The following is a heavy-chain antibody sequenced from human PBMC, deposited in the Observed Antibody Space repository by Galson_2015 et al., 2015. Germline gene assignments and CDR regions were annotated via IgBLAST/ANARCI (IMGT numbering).Heavy chain of an antibody. Sequence: SLRLSCAASGFTFSSYAMSWVRQAPGKGLEWVSAISGSGGSTYYADSVKGRFTISRDNSKNTLYLQMNSLRAEDTAVYYCAEEGGMDSSSWYLKGYYFDYWGQGTLVTVSS. CDR1: GFTFSSYA. D-gene: IGHD6-13*01. J-gene: IGHJ4*02. V-gene: IGHV3-23*01. CDR2: ISGSGGST. CDR3: AEEGGMDSSSWYLKGYYFDY.